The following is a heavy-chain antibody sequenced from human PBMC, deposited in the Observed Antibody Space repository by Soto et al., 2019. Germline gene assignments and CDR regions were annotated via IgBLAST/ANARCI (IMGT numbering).Heavy chain of an antibody. CDR1: EGSISSYD. D-gene: IGHD2-15*01. CDR3: ATSRYCSGGSCSAWFDP. J-gene: IGHJ5*02. V-gene: IGHV4-59*01. Sequence: ASETLSLTCTFAEGSISSYDCHWTLQPPKKGLEWIGYIYYSGSTNYNPSLKSRVTISVDTSKSQFSLKLSSVTAADTAVYYCATSRYCSGGSCSAWFDPWGQGTLVTVSS. CDR2: IYYSGST.